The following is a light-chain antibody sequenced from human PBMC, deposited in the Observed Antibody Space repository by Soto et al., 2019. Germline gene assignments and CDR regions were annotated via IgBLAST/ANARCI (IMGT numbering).Light chain of an antibody. J-gene: IGKJ4*01. V-gene: IGKV1-5*01. CDR2: DAS. CDR3: QQYDNYPLT. CDR1: QSVRSW. Sequence: DIQMTQSPSTLSASVGDRVTITCRASQSVRSWLAWYEQKPGRAPKFLIYDASSLERGVPSRFSGSGSGTAFTLTISTLQPDDFETYYCQQYDNYPLTFGGGTKVEI.